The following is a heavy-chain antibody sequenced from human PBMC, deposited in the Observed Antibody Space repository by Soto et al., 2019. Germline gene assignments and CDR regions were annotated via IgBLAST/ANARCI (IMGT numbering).Heavy chain of an antibody. CDR3: ARSSGGNFGIIIEGSNWFDP. D-gene: IGHD3-3*01. CDR2: INPHGGST. V-gene: IGHV1-46*01. Sequence: QVQLVQSGAEVKRPGASVKVSCKAPGDTFTSYYLNWVRQAPGQGLEWMGVINPHGGSTKYAQKFQGRITMTRDTSRSTVYMERSSLRSDDTAIYYCARSSGGNFGIIIEGSNWFDPWGQGTLVTVSS. J-gene: IGHJ5*02. CDR1: GDTFTSYY.